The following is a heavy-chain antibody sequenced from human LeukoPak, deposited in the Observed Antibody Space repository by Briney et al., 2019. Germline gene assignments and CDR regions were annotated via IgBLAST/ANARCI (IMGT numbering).Heavy chain of an antibody. V-gene: IGHV3-23*01. D-gene: IGHD2-15*01. CDR3: AKDMAVAATGDAFDI. CDR2: ISGSGGST. CDR1: GFLFSRHS. Sequence: PGGSLRLSCAASGFLFSRHSMSWVRQAPGKGLEWVSAISGSGGSTYYADSVKGRFTISRDNSKNTLYLQMNSLRAEDTAVYYCAKDMAVAATGDAFDIWGQGTMVTVSS. J-gene: IGHJ3*02.